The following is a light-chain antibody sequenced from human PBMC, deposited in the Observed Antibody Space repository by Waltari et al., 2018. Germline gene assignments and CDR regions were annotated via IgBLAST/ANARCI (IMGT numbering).Light chain of an antibody. V-gene: IGLV2-14*03. CDR1: NNDVGASKF. CDR2: DVT. J-gene: IGLJ2*01. Sequence: QSALTQPASVSGSPGQSITISCTGTNNDVGASKFVPWYQQPPGRAPQPTIYDVTERPSGISYRFSGSKSANTASLTISGLLPEDEAIYYCCSFTATHTLLFGGGTTVTVL. CDR3: CSFTATHTLL.